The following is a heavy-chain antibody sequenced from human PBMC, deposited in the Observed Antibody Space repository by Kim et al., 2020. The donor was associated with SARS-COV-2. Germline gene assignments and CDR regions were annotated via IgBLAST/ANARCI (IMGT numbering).Heavy chain of an antibody. V-gene: IGHV1-18*01. CDR2: ISAYNGNT. Sequence: ASVKVSCKASGYTFTSYGISWVRQAPGQGLEWMGWISAYNGNTNYAQKLQGRVTMTTDTSTSTAYMELRSLRSDDTAVYYCARDHYDIFTGSSGYYYGMDVWGQGTTGTVSS. D-gene: IGHD3-9*01. CDR1: GYTFTSYG. J-gene: IGHJ6*02. CDR3: ARDHYDIFTGSSGYYYGMDV.